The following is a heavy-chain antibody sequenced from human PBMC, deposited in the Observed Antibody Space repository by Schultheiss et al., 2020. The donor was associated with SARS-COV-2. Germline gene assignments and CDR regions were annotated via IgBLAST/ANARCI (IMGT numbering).Heavy chain of an antibody. CDR1: GGSISSSNW. J-gene: IGHJ4*02. CDR2: IYHSGST. V-gene: IGHV4-4*02. CDR3: ARGSDSNALNGYYFDC. D-gene: IGHD3-22*01. Sequence: SETLSLTCAVSGGSISSSNWWSWVRQPPGKGLEWIGEIYHSGSTNYNPSLKSRVTISVDKSKNQFSLKLSSVTAADTAVYYCARGSDSNALNGYYFDCWGQGTLVTVSS.